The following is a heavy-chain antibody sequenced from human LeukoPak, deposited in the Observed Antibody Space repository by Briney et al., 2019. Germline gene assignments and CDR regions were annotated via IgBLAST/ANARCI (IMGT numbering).Heavy chain of an antibody. J-gene: IGHJ1*01. CDR2: INGDGSST. CDR3: AREGDGSGTYSRGYFQQ. CDR1: GFTFSGYW. V-gene: IGHV3-74*01. Sequence: GGSLRLSCAASGFTFSGYWMHWVRHAPGKGLVWVSRINGDGSSTNYADSVKGRFTISRDNAKNTLYLQMSSLRADDTAVYYCAREGDGSGTYSRGYFQQWGQGTLVSVSS. D-gene: IGHD3-10*01.